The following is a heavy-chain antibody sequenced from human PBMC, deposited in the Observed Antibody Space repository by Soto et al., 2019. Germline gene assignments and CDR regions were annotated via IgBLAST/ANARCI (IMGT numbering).Heavy chain of an antibody. V-gene: IGHV3-53*01. D-gene: IGHD5-12*01. CDR1: GFTVSSNY. CDR3: ARDRSGYNFNYYYGMDV. CDR2: IYSGGST. J-gene: IGHJ6*02. Sequence: PGGSLRLSCAASGFTVSSNYMSWVRQAPGKGLEWVSVIYSGGSTYYADSVKGRFTISRDNSKNTLYLQKNSLRAEDTAVYYCARDRSGYNFNYYYGMDVWGQGTTVTVSS.